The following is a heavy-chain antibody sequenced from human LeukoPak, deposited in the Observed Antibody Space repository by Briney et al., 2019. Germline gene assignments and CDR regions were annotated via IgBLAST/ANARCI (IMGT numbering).Heavy chain of an antibody. J-gene: IGHJ4*02. V-gene: IGHV3-7*01. D-gene: IGHD5-18*01. CDR2: IKQDGSEK. Sequence: GGSLRLSCAASGFTFSSYWMSWVRQAPGKGVEGVANIKQDGSEKYYVDSVKGRFTISRDNAKNSLYLQMNSLRAEDTAVYYCARDYHDDTASLFDYWGQGTLVTVSS. CDR3: ARDYHDDTASLFDY. CDR1: GFTFSSYW.